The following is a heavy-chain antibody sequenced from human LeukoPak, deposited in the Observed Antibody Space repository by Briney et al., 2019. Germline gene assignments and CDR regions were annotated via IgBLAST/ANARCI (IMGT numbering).Heavy chain of an antibody. CDR3: ARVRTGKTHWYFDL. J-gene: IGHJ2*01. CDR1: GGSISSSSYY. D-gene: IGHD1-1*01. V-gene: IGHV4-39*01. Sequence: PSETLSLTCTVSGGSISSSSYYWGWIRQPPGKGLEWIGSIYYSGSTDYNPSLKSRVTISVDTSKNQFSLKLSSVTAADTAVYYCARVRTGKTHWYFDLWGRGTLVTVSS. CDR2: IYYSGST.